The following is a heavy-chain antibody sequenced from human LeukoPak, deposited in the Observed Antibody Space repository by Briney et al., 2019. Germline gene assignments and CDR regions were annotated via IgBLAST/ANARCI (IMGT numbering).Heavy chain of an antibody. CDR1: GFTFDDYA. D-gene: IGHD5-12*01. CDR3: AKDSGYDRDFIDY. Sequence: PGGSLRLSCAASGFTFDDYAMHWVRQAPGKGLEWVSGISWNSGSIGYADSVKGRFTISRDNAKNSLYLQMNSLRAEDTALYYCAKDSGYDRDFIDYRGQGTLVTVSS. V-gene: IGHV3-9*01. CDR2: ISWNSGSI. J-gene: IGHJ4*02.